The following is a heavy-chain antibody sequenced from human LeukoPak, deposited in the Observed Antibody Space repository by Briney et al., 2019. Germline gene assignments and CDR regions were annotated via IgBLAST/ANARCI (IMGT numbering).Heavy chain of an antibody. CDR2: ISYDGSNK. J-gene: IGHJ3*02. Sequence: SGGSLRLSCAASGFTFSSYAMHWVRQAPGKGLEWVAVISYDGSNKYYADSVKGRFTISRDNSKNTLYLQMNSLRAEDTAVYYCARTAYYYDSSGYDDAIDIWGQGTMVTVSS. CDR3: ARTAYYYDSSGYDDAIDI. CDR1: GFTFSSYA. V-gene: IGHV3-30-3*01. D-gene: IGHD3-22*01.